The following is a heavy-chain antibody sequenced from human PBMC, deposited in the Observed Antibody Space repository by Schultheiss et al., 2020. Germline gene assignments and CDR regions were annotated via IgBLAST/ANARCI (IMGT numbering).Heavy chain of an antibody. D-gene: IGHD4-23*01. CDR1: GGSVSSGGYY. V-gene: IGHV4-61*08. CDR3: ARGHDYGGSFDY. Sequence: SETLSLTCTVSGGSVSSGGYYWSWIRQHPGKGLEWIGYIYYSGSTNYNPSLESRVTISVDTSKNQFSLKLSSVTAADTAVYYCARGHDYGGSFDYWGQGTLVNVYS. CDR2: IYYSGST. J-gene: IGHJ4*02.